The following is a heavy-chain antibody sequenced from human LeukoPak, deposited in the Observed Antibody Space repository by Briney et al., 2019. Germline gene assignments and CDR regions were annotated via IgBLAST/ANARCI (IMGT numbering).Heavy chain of an antibody. J-gene: IGHJ4*02. CDR2: ISSEALST. D-gene: IGHD3-22*01. CDR3: AKDRGRYYDSNGYYWGYYFDS. Sequence: GGSLRLSCAASGFTFSANSMHWGRQAPGQGVAWVAAISSEALSTYYTDSVKGRFAISRDNSKNTLYLQMNSLRPEDAAVYYCAKDRGRYYDSNGYYWGYYFDSWGQGILVTVST. CDR1: GFTFSANS. V-gene: IGHV3-30*09.